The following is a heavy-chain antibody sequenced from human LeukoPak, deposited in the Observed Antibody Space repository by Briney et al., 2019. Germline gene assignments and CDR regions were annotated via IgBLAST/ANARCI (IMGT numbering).Heavy chain of an antibody. CDR3: ARAYGSGYYQWSYYYYMDV. CDR1: GYSISSGYY. V-gene: IGHV4-38-2*02. J-gene: IGHJ6*03. Sequence: SETLSLTCTVSGYSISSGYYWGWIRPPPGKGLEWIGRIYTSGSTNYNPSLKSRVTISVDTSKNQFSLKLSSVTAADTAVYYCARAYGSGYYQWSYYYYMDVWGKGTTVTISS. CDR2: IYTSGST. D-gene: IGHD3-10*01.